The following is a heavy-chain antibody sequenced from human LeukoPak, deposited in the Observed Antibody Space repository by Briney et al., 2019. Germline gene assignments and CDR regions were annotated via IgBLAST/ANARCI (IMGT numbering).Heavy chain of an antibody. CDR3: AKVWAYSGGHYYSDY. CDR2: ITISGTNT. Sequence: GTSLRLSCAASGFTFSSYAMSWVRQAPGKGLEWVSSITISGTNTHYADSVKGRFTISRDNSKNTLYLQMNSLRAEDTAIYYCAKVWAYSGGHYYSDYWGQGTLVTVSS. J-gene: IGHJ4*02. CDR1: GFTFSSYA. D-gene: IGHD2-21*01. V-gene: IGHV3-23*01.